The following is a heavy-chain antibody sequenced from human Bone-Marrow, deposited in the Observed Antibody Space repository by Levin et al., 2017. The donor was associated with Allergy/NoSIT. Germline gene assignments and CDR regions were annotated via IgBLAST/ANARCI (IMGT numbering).Heavy chain of an antibody. CDR1: GFTFSSYW. V-gene: IGHV3-74*01. J-gene: IGHJ6*02. CDR2: INTDGSST. CDR3: ARDSFDNNYYYGMDG. D-gene: IGHD3-9*01. Sequence: SCAASGFTFSSYWMHWVRQAPGKGLVWVSRINTDGSSTSYADSVRGRFTISRDNAKNTLYLQMNSLRAGDTAVYYCARDSFDNNYYYGMDGWGQGTTVTVSS.